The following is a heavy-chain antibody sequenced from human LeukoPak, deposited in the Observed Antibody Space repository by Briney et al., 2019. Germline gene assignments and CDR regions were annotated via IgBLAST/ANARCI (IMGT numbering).Heavy chain of an antibody. CDR1: GFTFSSYS. D-gene: IGHD3-3*01. J-gene: IGHJ4*02. Sequence: AGGSLRLSCAASGFTFSSYSMNWVRQAPGKGLEWVSAISGDSRYIYYADSVRGRFTISRDNAENSLYLQMNSLRAEDTAVYYCARYPRRGVTIFGVVIEWGQGTLVTVSS. CDR3: ARYPRRGVTIFGVVIE. CDR2: ISGDSRYI. V-gene: IGHV3-21*04.